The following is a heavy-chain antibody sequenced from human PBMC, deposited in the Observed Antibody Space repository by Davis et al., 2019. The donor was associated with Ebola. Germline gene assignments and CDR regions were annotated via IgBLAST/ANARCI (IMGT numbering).Heavy chain of an antibody. V-gene: IGHV1-8*01. CDR3: TKGSGHTYGHDWFDP. CDR2: MNPKSGNR. D-gene: IGHD5-18*01. J-gene: IGHJ5*02. Sequence: ASVKVSCKASGYTFTSYDINWVRQATGQGLEWMGWMNPKSGNRVYAEKFQGRVTMTRNNSITTAYMELGSLRFDDTAVYYCTKGSGHTYGHDWFDPWGQGTLVTVSS. CDR1: GYTFTSYD.